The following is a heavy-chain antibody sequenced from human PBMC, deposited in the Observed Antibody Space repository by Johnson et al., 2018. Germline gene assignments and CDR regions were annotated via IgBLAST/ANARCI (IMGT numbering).Heavy chain of an antibody. CDR1: EFTFDDYA. Sequence: VQLVESGGVVVQPGGSLRLSCAASEFTFDDYAMHWVRQAPGKGLEWVSGISWNSGSIGYADSVKGRFTIFRDNAKNSLYLQIISLRAEDTALYYCAKDSGRRWLQPDYWGQGTLVTVSS. CDR2: ISWNSGSI. CDR3: AKDSGRRWLQPDY. D-gene: IGHD5-24*01. J-gene: IGHJ4*02. V-gene: IGHV3-9*01.